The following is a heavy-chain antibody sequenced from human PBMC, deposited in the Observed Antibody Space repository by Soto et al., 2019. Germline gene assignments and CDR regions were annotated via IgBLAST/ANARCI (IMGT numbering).Heavy chain of an antibody. V-gene: IGHV5-51*01. Sequence: GESLKISCKGSGYSFTSYWIGWVRQMPGKGLEWMGIIYPGDSDTRYSPSFQGKVTISADKSISTAYLQWSSLKASDTAMYYCARSSQLLWFGELLGPWFDPWGQGTLVTVSS. CDR1: GYSFTSYW. CDR2: IYPGDSDT. J-gene: IGHJ5*02. D-gene: IGHD3-10*01. CDR3: ARSSQLLWFGELLGPWFDP.